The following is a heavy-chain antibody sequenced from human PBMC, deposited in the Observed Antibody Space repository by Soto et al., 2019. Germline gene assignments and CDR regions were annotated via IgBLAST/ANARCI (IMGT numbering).Heavy chain of an antibody. J-gene: IGHJ5*02. V-gene: IGHV1-69*13. D-gene: IGHD6-19*01. Sequence: SVKVSCKASGGTFSSYAISWVRQAPGQGLEWMGGIIPIFGTANYAQKFQGRVTITADESTSTAYMELSSLRSEDTAVYYCAKDLVLNRRWLAYNWFDPWGQGTLVTVSS. CDR2: IIPIFGTA. CDR3: AKDLVLNRRWLAYNWFDP. CDR1: GGTFSSYA.